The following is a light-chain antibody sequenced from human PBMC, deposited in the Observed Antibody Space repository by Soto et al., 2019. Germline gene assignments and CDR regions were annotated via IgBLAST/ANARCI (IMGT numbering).Light chain of an antibody. V-gene: IGLV2-14*01. J-gene: IGLJ2*01. CDR2: DVS. CDR3: SSYTSSSTYVV. CDR1: SSDVGGYNY. Sequence: QSALTQPASVSGSPGQSITISCTGTSSDVGGYNYVSWYQQHPGKAPKLMIYDVSNRPSGVSNRFSGSKSGNTASLTISGLQAEDEADYYCSSYTSSSTYVVXXXGTKLTVL.